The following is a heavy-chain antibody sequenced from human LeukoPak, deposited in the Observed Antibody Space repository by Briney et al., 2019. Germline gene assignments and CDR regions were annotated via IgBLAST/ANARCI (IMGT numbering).Heavy chain of an antibody. Sequence: SETLSLTCTVSGGSISSYYWSWIRQPPGKGLEWIGYIYYSGSTNYNPSLKSRVTISVDTSKNQFSLKLSSVTAADTAVYYCAREARGIVVVVAATPYYFDYWGQGTLVTVSS. CDR3: AREARGIVVVVAATPYYFDY. D-gene: IGHD2-15*01. CDR2: IYYSGST. CDR1: GGSISSYY. J-gene: IGHJ4*02. V-gene: IGHV4-59*01.